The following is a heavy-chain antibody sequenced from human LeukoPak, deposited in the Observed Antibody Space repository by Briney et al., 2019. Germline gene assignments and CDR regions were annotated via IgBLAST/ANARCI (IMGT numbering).Heavy chain of an antibody. Sequence: SETLSLTCTVSGGSISSSSYYWGWIRQPPGKGLEWIGSIYYSGSTYYNPSLKSRVTISVDTSKNQFSLKLSSVTAADTAVYCCARHRALVVVAATRLGLVDYWGQGTLVTVSS. CDR1: GGSISSSSYY. CDR2: IYYSGST. J-gene: IGHJ4*02. D-gene: IGHD2-15*01. V-gene: IGHV4-39*01. CDR3: ARHRALVVVAATRLGLVDY.